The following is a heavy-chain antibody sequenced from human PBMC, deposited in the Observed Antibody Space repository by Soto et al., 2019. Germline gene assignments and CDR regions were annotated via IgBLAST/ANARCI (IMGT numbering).Heavy chain of an antibody. CDR1: GGTFSSYA. D-gene: IGHD4-4*01. Sequence: QVQLVQSGAEVKKPGSSVKVSCKASGGTFSSYAISWVRQAPGQGLEWMGGIIPIFGTANYAQKFQGRVTITADESTSTAYMELSSLRSEDTAVYYCASSPSTAQFNYYYYGMDVWGQGTTVTVPS. V-gene: IGHV1-69*01. CDR2: IIPIFGTA. CDR3: ASSPSTAQFNYYYYGMDV. J-gene: IGHJ6*02.